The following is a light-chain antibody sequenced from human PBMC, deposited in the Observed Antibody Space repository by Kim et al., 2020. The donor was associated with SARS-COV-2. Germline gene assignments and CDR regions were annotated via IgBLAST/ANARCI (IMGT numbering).Light chain of an antibody. J-gene: IGKJ3*01. V-gene: IGKV3-15*01. Sequence: PGERATLSCRASQSVSNDLAWYQQKPGQAPRLLIYGTSTRATGIPARFSGSGSGTEFTLTINSLQSEDFAVYYCQQYSNWPLTFGPGTKVDI. CDR2: GTS. CDR3: QQYSNWPLT. CDR1: QSVSND.